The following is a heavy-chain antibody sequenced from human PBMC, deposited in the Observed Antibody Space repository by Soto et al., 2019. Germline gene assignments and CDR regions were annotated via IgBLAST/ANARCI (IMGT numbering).Heavy chain of an antibody. CDR2: IIPIFGTA. Sequence: QVQLVQSGAEVKKPGSSVKVSCKASGGTFSSYAISWVRQAPGQGLEWMGGIIPIFGTANYAQKFQGRVTITADESTSTAYIELSSLSSEDTAVYYCARDQNSGYDWVTYGIDVWGQGTTVTVSS. CDR1: GGTFSSYA. D-gene: IGHD5-12*01. V-gene: IGHV1-69*01. J-gene: IGHJ6*02. CDR3: ARDQNSGYDWVTYGIDV.